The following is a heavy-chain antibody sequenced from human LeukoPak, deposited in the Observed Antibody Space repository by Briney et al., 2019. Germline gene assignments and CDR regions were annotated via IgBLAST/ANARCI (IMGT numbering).Heavy chain of an antibody. CDR3: AKSGRDGYNRFGDY. V-gene: IGHV3-23*01. CDR2: LSGSGGST. D-gene: IGHD5-24*01. J-gene: IGHJ4*02. Sequence: PGGSLRLSCVASGFTFNNYAMNWVRQSPGKGLEWVSGLSGSGGSTYYADSVRGRFTISRDNSKNTLYLQMNSLRAEDTAVYYCAKSGRDGYNRFGDYWGQGTLVTVSS. CDR1: GFTFNNYA.